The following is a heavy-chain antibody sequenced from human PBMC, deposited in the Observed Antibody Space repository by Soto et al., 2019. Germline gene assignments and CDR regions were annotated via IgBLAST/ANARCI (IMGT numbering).Heavy chain of an antibody. CDR3: ARFRGSGGSCYFDY. V-gene: IGHV4-39*01. J-gene: IGHJ4*02. Sequence: PSETLSLTCTVSGGSISSISYYWGWVRQPAGKGLELIGSIYYSGSTYYNPSLKSRVTISVDTSKNQFSLKVSSVTAEDTVVYYCARFRGSGGSCYFDYWGQGTLVTVSS. CDR2: IYYSGST. D-gene: IGHD2-15*01. CDR1: GGSISSISYY.